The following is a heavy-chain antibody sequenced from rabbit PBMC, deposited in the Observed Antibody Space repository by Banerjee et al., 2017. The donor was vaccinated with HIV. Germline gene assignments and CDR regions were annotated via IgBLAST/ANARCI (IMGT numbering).Heavy chain of an antibody. J-gene: IGHJ3*01. V-gene: IGHV1S7*01. CDR2: IVPVFGIT. Sequence: HLEESGGGLVQPGGSLKLSCTASGFTLSSYYMNWVRQAPGKGMEWIGYIVPVFGITDYANWVSGPFSISRANAQNTVFLKMTSLTAADTATYLCARDGDGGTYFALWGQGTLVTVS. CDR3: ARDGDGGTYFAL. D-gene: IGHD8-1*01. CDR1: GFTLSSYY.